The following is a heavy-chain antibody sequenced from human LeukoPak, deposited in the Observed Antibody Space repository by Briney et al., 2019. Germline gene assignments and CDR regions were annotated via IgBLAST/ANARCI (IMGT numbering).Heavy chain of an antibody. J-gene: IGHJ4*02. CDR3: GRAFLGGDY. D-gene: IGHD3-16*01. CDR2: IWNDGSKK. Sequence: GRSLRLSCAASGFSFSTFGMHWARRAPGKGLEWVAVIWNDGSKKFHAESVKGRFTISRDNSQNTLYLQMNRLRAEDTAVYYCGRAFLGGDYWGQGTLVTVSS. CDR1: GFSFSTFG. V-gene: IGHV3-33*08.